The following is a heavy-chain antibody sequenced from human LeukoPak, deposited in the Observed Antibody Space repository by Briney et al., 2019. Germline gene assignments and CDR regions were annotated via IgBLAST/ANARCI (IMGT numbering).Heavy chain of an antibody. J-gene: IGHJ5*02. Sequence: PGGSLRLSCAASGFTVSSNYMSWVRQAPGKGLEWVSVIYSGGSTYYADSVKGRFTISRDNSKNTRYLQMNSLRAEDTAVYYCARGEQWLPNWFDPWGQGTLVTVSS. CDR1: GFTVSSNY. CDR3: ARGEQWLPNWFDP. D-gene: IGHD6-19*01. V-gene: IGHV3-66*01. CDR2: IYSGGST.